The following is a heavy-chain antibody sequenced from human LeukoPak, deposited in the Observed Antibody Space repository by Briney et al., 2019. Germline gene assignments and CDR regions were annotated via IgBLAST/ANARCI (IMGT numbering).Heavy chain of an antibody. CDR1: GFTFSSYD. Sequence: PGGSLRLSCAAPGFTFSSYDMHWVRQATGKGLEWVSAIGVAANTFYSGSVKGRFTISRENAKNSLYLLMSSLRAEDTAVYYCARQNTPHGNFDYWGQGTLVTVSS. D-gene: IGHD1-26*01. CDR2: IGVAANT. V-gene: IGHV3-13*01. CDR3: ARQNTPHGNFDY. J-gene: IGHJ4*02.